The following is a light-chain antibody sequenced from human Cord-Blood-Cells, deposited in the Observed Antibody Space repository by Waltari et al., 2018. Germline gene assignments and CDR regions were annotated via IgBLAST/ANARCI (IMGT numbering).Light chain of an antibody. CDR1: SSDVGGYNY. CDR2: DVS. CDR3: SSYTSTYVV. V-gene: IGLV2-14*01. J-gene: IGLJ2*01. Sequence: QSALTQPASVSGSPGQSITISCTGTSSDVGGYNYVSWYQQHPGKAPKLMIYDVSNRPSGGSNRFSGSKSGNTASLTISGLQAEDEADYYCSSYTSTYVVFGGGTKLTVL.